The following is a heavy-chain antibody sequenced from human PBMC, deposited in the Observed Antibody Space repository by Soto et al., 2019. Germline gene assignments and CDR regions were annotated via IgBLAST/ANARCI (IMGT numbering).Heavy chain of an antibody. Sequence: QTLSLTCAISGDSVSSNSAAWNWIRQSPSRGLEWLGRTYYRSKWYNDYTSSVKSRISINPDTSKNQFSLQLRSVTPEDTAVYYCARDEDEYLGLNHWGQGIPDTVSS. V-gene: IGHV6-1*01. J-gene: IGHJ5*02. CDR3: ARDEDEYLGLNH. CDR2: TYYRSKWYN. CDR1: GDSVSSNSAA. D-gene: IGHD2-2*01.